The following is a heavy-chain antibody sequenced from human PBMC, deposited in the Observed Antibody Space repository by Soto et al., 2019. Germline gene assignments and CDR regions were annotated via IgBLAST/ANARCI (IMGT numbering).Heavy chain of an antibody. CDR1: GFTFSSYW. J-gene: IGHJ4*02. CDR2: IKQDGSEK. V-gene: IGHV3-7*01. Sequence: GGSLRLSCAASGFTFSSYWMSWVRQAPGKGLEWVANIKQDGSEKYYVDSVKGRFTISRDNAKNSLYLQMNSLRAEDTAVYYCARDPPHYYGSGSYFDYWGQGTLVTVSS. D-gene: IGHD3-10*01. CDR3: ARDPPHYYGSGSYFDY.